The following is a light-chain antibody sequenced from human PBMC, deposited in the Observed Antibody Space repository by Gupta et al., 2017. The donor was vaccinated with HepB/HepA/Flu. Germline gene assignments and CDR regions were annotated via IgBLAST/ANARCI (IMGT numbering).Light chain of an antibody. CDR2: AAS. CDR3: QQLNRYPPT. V-gene: IGKV1-9*01. CDR1: QGISSY. Sequence: DIQLTQSPSFLSASVGDRVTITCRASQGISSYLAWYQQKPGKAPKLLIYAASTLQSGVPSRFGGSGSGTEFTLTISSLQPEDFATYYCQQLNRYPPTFGGGTKVEIK. J-gene: IGKJ4*01.